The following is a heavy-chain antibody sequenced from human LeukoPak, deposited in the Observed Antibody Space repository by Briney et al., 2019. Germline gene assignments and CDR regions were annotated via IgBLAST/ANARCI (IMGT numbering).Heavy chain of an antibody. J-gene: IGHJ4*02. CDR2: IYHSGST. CDR1: GGSISSGGYY. CDR3: ARVSGGGGDGYIDY. V-gene: IGHV4-30-2*01. Sequence: SQTLSLTCTVSGGSISSGGYYWSWIRQPPGKGLEWIGYIYHSGSTYYNPSLKSRVTISVDRSKNQFSLKLSSVTAADTAVYYCARVSGGGGDGYIDYWGQGTLVTVSS. D-gene: IGHD3-16*01.